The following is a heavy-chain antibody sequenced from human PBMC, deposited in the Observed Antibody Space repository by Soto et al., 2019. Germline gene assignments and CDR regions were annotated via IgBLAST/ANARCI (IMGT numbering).Heavy chain of an antibody. CDR1: GGSISSYY. J-gene: IGHJ5*02. Sequence: SETLSLTCTVSGGSISSYYWSWIRQPAGKGLEWIGRIYTSGSTNYNPSLKSRVTMSVDTSKNQFSLKLSSVTAADTAVYYCARAPLMGKLAPTWFDPWGQGTLVTVS. CDR2: IYTSGST. V-gene: IGHV4-4*07. D-gene: IGHD3-16*01. CDR3: ARAPLMGKLAPTWFDP.